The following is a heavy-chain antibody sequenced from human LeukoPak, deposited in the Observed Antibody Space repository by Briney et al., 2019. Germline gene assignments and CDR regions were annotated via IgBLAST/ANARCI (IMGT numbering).Heavy chain of an antibody. CDR1: GGSFSGYY. V-gene: IGHV4-34*01. CDR3: AREYCSSTSCQGRGFDP. J-gene: IGHJ5*02. D-gene: IGHD2-2*01. Sequence: SETLSLTCAVYGGSFSGYYWSWIRQPPGKGLEWIGEINHSGSTNYNPSLKSRVTISVDTSKNQFSLKLSSVTAADTAVYYCAREYCSSTSCQGRGFDPWGQGTLVTVSS. CDR2: INHSGST.